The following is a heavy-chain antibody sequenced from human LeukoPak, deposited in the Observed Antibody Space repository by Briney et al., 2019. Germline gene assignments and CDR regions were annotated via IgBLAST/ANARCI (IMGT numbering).Heavy chain of an antibody. J-gene: IGHJ4*02. V-gene: IGHV1-8*01. CDR3: ATDRPGIVGATPYYFDY. Sequence: ASVKVSCKASGYTFTSYDINWVRQATGQGREWMGWMNPNSGNTGYAQKFQGRVTMTRNTSISTAYMELSSLRSEDTAVYYCATDRPGIVGATPYYFDYWGEGTLVTVSS. CDR1: GYTFTSYD. D-gene: IGHD1-26*01. CDR2: MNPNSGNT.